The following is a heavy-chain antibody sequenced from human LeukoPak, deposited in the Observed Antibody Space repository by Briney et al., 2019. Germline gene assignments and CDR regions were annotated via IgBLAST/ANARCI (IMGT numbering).Heavy chain of an antibody. CDR1: GYTFTGYY. V-gene: IGHV1-2*02. J-gene: IGHJ4*02. CDR3: ASTDEQWLGTRYYFDY. D-gene: IGHD6-19*01. CDR2: INPNSGGT. Sequence: ASVKVSCKASGYTFTGYYMHWVRQAPGQGLEWMGWINPNSGGTNYAQKFQGRVTMTRDTSISTAYMELSRLRSDDTAAYYCASTDEQWLGTRYYFDYWGQGTLVTVSS.